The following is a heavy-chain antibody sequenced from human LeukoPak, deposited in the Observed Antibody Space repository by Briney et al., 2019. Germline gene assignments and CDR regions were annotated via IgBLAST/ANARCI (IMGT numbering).Heavy chain of an antibody. J-gene: IGHJ4*02. CDR3: ARVLEYYYDSSGGGFDY. D-gene: IGHD3-22*01. CDR2: INHSGST. Sequence: SETLSLTCAVYGGSFSGYYWSWIRQPPGKGLEWIGEINHSGSTNYNPSLKSRVTVSVDTSKNQFSLKLSSVTAADTAVYYRARVLEYYYDSSGGGFDYWGQGTLVTVSS. V-gene: IGHV4-34*01. CDR1: GGSFSGYY.